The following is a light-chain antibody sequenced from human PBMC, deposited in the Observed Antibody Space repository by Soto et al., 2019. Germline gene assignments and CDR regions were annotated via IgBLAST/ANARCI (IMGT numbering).Light chain of an antibody. CDR3: QQCYSPLIT. CDR1: QSVLYSSNNKNY. CDR2: WAS. V-gene: IGKV4-1*01. J-gene: IGKJ5*01. Sequence: DIVLTQSPDSLAVSLGERASINCKSSQSVLYSSNNKNYLAWYQQKPGQPPKLLIYWASIRETGVPDRFSGSGSGTDFTLTISSLQAEDVAVYSCQQCYSPLITFGQGTRLEIK.